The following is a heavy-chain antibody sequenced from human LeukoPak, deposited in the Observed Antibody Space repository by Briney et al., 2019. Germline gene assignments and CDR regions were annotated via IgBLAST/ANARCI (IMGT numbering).Heavy chain of an antibody. Sequence: ASVKLSCKASGYTFTGYYMHWVRQAPGQGLEWMGWINPNSSGTNYAQTFQGRVTMTRDTSISTAYMELSRLRSDDTAVYYCARAQMPMVVVVITDLSFDYWGQGTLVTVSA. D-gene: IGHD3-22*01. J-gene: IGHJ4*02. CDR1: GYTFTGYY. CDR2: INPNSSGT. V-gene: IGHV1-2*02. CDR3: ARAQMPMVVVVITDLSFDY.